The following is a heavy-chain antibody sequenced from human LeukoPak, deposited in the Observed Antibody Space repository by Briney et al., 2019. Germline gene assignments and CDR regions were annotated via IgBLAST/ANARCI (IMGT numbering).Heavy chain of an antibody. J-gene: IGHJ4*02. V-gene: IGHV3-49*04. D-gene: IGHD1-26*01. CDR3: TRGSGRFEY. CDR1: GFNFGDFH. Sequence: GGSLRLSCSTSGFNFGDFHMAWVRQAPGKGLEWVGYIRAKAYGGTAEYGPSVKGRFFVSRDDAKGIAYLQMNSLKSEDTAVYYCTRGSGRFEYWGQGTLVAVSS. CDR2: IRAKAYGGTA.